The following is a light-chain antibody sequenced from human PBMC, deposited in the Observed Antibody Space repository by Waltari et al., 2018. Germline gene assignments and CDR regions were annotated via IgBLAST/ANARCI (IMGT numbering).Light chain of an antibody. CDR3: CSYAGRGTYV. CDR1: TRDVGSYDL. J-gene: IGLJ1*01. V-gene: IGLV2-23*02. CDR2: GVF. Sequence: QSALTQPASVSGTPGQSITISCSGTTRDVGSYDLVSWYQQHPGEAPKLLIGGVFKRPPDTSSRFSGAKSGSTASLTISGLQPEDEADYYCCSYAGRGTYVFGSGTKVTVL.